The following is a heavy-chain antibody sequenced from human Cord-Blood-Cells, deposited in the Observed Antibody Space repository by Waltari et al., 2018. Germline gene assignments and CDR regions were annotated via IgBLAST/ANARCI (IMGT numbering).Heavy chain of an antibody. V-gene: IGHV1-24*01. CDR2: FDPEDGET. D-gene: IGHD3-22*01. Sequence: QVQLVQSGAEVKKPGASVKVSCKVSGCTLTELSMHWVRQAPGTGLEWMGGFDPEDGETIYAQKFQGRVTMTEDTSTDTAYMELSSLRSEDTAVYYCATAYDSSGYYYIRDAFDIWGQGTMVTVSS. CDR3: ATAYDSSGYYYIRDAFDI. CDR1: GCTLTELS. J-gene: IGHJ3*02.